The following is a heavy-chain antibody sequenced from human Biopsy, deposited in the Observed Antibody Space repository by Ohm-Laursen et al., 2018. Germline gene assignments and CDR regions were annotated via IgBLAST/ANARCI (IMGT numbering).Heavy chain of an antibody. V-gene: IGHV4-59*08. CDR2: ISYSGST. CDR3: AKHGSGWTGDDALHI. J-gene: IGHJ3*02. Sequence: SDTLSLTCTVSGGSISGSSWSRIRQAPGRGLEWVGYISYSGSTSNNPSLKSRITISVDTSKNQISLKVTPVTAADTAVYYCAKHGSGWTGDDALHIWGQGTMVTVSS. D-gene: IGHD6-19*01. CDR1: GGSISGSS.